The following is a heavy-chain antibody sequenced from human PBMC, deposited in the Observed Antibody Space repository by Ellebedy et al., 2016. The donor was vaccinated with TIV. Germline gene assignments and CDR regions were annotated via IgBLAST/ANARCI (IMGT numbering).Heavy chain of an antibody. D-gene: IGHD2-15*01. CDR1: GFTFSTYS. CDR2: ISSSGNYI. CDR3: ARISTCIGGTCYPDY. Sequence: GESLKISCAASGFTFSTYSINWVRQAPGKGLEWVSSISSSGNYIYYADSVKGRFTISRDNAKNSLYLQMNSLRVEDTAVYYCARISTCIGGTCYPDYWGQGTLVTVSS. J-gene: IGHJ4*02. V-gene: IGHV3-21*01.